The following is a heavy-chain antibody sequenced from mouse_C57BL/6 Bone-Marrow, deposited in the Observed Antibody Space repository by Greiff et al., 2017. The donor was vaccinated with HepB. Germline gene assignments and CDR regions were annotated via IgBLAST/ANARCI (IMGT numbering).Heavy chain of an antibody. V-gene: IGHV5-4*01. J-gene: IGHJ3*01. D-gene: IGHD2-5*01. Sequence: EVKVVESGGGLVKPGGSLKLSCAASGFTFSSYAMSWVRQTPEKRLEWVATISDGGSYTYYPDNVKGRFTISRDNAKNNLYLQMSHLKSEDTAMYYCARDRPTIVRRAWFAYWGQGTLVTVSA. CDR1: GFTFSSYA. CDR3: ARDRPTIVRRAWFAY. CDR2: ISDGGSYT.